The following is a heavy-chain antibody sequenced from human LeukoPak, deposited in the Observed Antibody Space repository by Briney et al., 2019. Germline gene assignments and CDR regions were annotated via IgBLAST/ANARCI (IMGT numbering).Heavy chain of an antibody. V-gene: IGHV3-23*01. J-gene: IGHJ6*02. CDR1: GFTFSTYA. CDR2: ISGSGGST. Sequence: GGSLRLSCAASGFTFSTYAMTWVRQAPGKGLEWVSGISGSGGSTYYADSVKGRFTISRDNSKNTLYLQMNSLRAEDTAVYYCAKGGPAAIGMDVWGQGTTVTVSS. CDR3: AKGGPAAIGMDV. D-gene: IGHD2-2*01.